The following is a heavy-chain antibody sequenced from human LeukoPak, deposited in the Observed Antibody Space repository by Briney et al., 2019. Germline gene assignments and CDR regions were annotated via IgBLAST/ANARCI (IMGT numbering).Heavy chain of an antibody. D-gene: IGHD5-18*01. V-gene: IGHV3-23*01. Sequence: PGGSLRLSCAASGFTFTSYAMSWVRQAPGKGLEWVSAISGSGGSTYYADSVKGRFTISRDNSKNTLYLQMNSLRAEDTAVYYCAKAGWIQLWSIDYWGQGTLVTVSS. CDR3: AKAGWIQLWSIDY. J-gene: IGHJ4*02. CDR1: GFTFTSYA. CDR2: ISGSGGST.